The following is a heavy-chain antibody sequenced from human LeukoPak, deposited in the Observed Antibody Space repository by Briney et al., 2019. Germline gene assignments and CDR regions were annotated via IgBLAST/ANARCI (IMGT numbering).Heavy chain of an antibody. D-gene: IGHD3-10*01. CDR1: GFTFSSYA. Sequence: GGSLRLSCAASGFTFSSYAMSWVRQAPGKGLECVSAISGSGGSTYYADSVKGRFTISRDNSKNTLYLQMNSLRAKDTAVYYCAKDLYYGSGSYYNGYWGQGTLVTVSS. CDR3: AKDLYYGSGSYYNGY. J-gene: IGHJ4*02. CDR2: ISGSGGST. V-gene: IGHV3-23*01.